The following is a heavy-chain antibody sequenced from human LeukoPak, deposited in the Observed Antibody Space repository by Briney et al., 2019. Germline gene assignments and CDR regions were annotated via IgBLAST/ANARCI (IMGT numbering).Heavy chain of an antibody. Sequence: GGSVRLSCDASGLTFDDYRMHWVRQRRGKDLQWVSLITWEGGSTFYVDSVKGRFTISRDNSRESLSLQMNGLSTDDTGLYYCARERDRVIDYWGQGTLVTVSS. D-gene: IGHD5-12*01. CDR1: GLTFDDYR. CDR3: ARERDRVIDY. V-gene: IGHV3-43*01. J-gene: IGHJ4*02. CDR2: ITWEGGST.